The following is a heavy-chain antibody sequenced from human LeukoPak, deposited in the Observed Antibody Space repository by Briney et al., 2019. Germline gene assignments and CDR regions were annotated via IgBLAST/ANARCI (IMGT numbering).Heavy chain of an antibody. CDR1: GYTFTSYD. CDR2: MNPNSGNT. J-gene: IGHJ4*02. V-gene: IGHV1-8*01. Sequence: AAVKVSCKASGYTFTSYDIHGVRQATGQGVEGMGRMNPNSGNTGYAQKLQGRVTMTSNTSISTAYMELSSLRSEDTAVYYCARSGGIWGSYRYTNGYWGQGTLVTVSS. D-gene: IGHD3-16*02. CDR3: ARSGGIWGSYRYTNGY.